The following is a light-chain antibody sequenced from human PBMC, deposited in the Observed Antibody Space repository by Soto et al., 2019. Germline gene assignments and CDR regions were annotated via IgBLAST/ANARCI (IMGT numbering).Light chain of an antibody. V-gene: IGKV1-5*01. Sequence: DIQMTQSPSTLSASVGDRVTITCRASRSISSWLAWYQQKPGKAPKLLIYAASSLQSGVPSRFSGSGSGTDFTLTIARLEPEDFAVYYCQQYGSSPRTFGQGTRLEIK. CDR2: AAS. CDR3: QQYGSSPRT. J-gene: IGKJ5*01. CDR1: RSISSW.